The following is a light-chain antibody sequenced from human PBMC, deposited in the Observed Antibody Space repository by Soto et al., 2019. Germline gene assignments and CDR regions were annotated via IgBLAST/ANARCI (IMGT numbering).Light chain of an antibody. J-gene: IGKJ1*01. V-gene: IGKV3-20*01. CDR2: GAS. CDR3: QQYGSSPPWT. Sequence: EIVLTQSPGTLSLSPGERATLSCRASQSVSSSLAWYQQKPGQAPRLLIYGASSRATGIPDRFSVSGSGTDFTLTISRLEPEDYAVYYCQQYGSSPPWTFGQGTKVEI. CDR1: QSVSSS.